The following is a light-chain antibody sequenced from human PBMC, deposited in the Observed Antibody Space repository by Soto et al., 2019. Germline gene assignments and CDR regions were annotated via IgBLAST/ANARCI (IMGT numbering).Light chain of an antibody. CDR1: SSDVGGFNY. CDR2: DVT. Sequence: QSVLTQPASVSGSPGQSITISCTGTSSDVGGFNYVSWYQQHPGKAPKLMIYDVTNRPSGVSYRFSGSKSGNTASLTISEXQAEDXXXYYXXSYTSISTYVFGTG. J-gene: IGLJ1*01. V-gene: IGLV2-14*03. CDR3: XSYTSISTYV.